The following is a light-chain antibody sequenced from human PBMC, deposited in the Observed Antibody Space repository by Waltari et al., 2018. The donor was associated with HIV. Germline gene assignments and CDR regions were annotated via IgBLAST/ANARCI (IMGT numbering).Light chain of an antibody. V-gene: IGLV1-44*01. CDR1: RSNIGSNT. CDR3: SSWDDRLNGQGV. Sequence: QSVLTQPPSASGTPGQRVTISCSGTRSNIGSNTVNWYQLLPGTAPKLLIYNDNERPSGVPGRFSGSRSGDSASLAISGLQPEDEADYYCSSWDDRLNGQGVFDGGTKLTVL. CDR2: NDN. J-gene: IGLJ3*02.